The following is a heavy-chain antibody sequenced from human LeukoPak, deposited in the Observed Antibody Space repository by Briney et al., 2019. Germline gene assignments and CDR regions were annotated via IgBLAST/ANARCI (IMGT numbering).Heavy chain of an antibody. D-gene: IGHD3-10*01. CDR1: GGSVSNYY. V-gene: IGHV4-59*02. CDR3: ARDLIRFVRGNWFDP. Sequence: SETLSLTCSVSGGSVSNYYWSWIRQPPGKGLEWIGYIYYSGSTNYNPSLKSRVTISVDTSKNQFSLKLSSVTAADTAVYYCARDLIRFVRGNWFDPWGQGTLVTVSS. J-gene: IGHJ5*02. CDR2: IYYSGST.